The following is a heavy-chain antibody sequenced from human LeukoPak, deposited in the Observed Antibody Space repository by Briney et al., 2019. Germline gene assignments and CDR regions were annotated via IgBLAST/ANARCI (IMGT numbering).Heavy chain of an antibody. CDR2: IYPGDSDT. Sequence: GESLKISCKGSGYSFTSYWIGWVRQMPGKGLEWMGIIYPGDSDTRYSPSFQGQVTISADKSISTAYLQWSGLKASDTAMYYCARSVVPAAIGGYYYYGMDVWGQGTTVTVSS. CDR3: ARSVVPAAIGGYYYYGMDV. D-gene: IGHD2-2*02. CDR1: GYSFTSYW. J-gene: IGHJ6*02. V-gene: IGHV5-51*01.